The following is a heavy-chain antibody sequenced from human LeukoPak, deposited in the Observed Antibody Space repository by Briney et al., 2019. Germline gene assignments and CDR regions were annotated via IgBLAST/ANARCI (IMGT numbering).Heavy chain of an antibody. CDR1: GYTFTGYY. Sequence: ASVKVSCKASGYTFTGYYMHWVRQAPGQGLEWMGWINPNSGGTNYAQKFQGRVTMTRDTSISTAYMELSRLRSDDTAVYCCARVIIPVSRGPSFKKNYYGSGSYYNNAPHDAFDIWGQGTMVTVSS. CDR3: ARVIIPVSRGPSFKKNYYGSGSYYNNAPHDAFDI. J-gene: IGHJ3*02. CDR2: INPNSGGT. V-gene: IGHV1-2*02. D-gene: IGHD3-10*01.